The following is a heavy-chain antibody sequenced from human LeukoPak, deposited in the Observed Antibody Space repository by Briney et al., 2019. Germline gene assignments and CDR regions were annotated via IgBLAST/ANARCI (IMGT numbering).Heavy chain of an antibody. CDR3: AKGLSTSYYSDFDY. J-gene: IGHJ4*02. V-gene: IGHV3-23*01. D-gene: IGHD2-2*01. Sequence: PGGSLRLSCAASGFIFGSYAMSWVRQAPGKGLEWVSGISGSGGSTYYADSVTGRFTISRDHSRNTLYLQMNSLRADDTAVYYCAKGLSTSYYSDFDYWGQGTPVTVSS. CDR1: GFIFGSYA. CDR2: ISGSGGST.